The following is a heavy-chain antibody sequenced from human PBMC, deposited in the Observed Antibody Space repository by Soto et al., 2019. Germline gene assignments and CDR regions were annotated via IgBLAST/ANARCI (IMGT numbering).Heavy chain of an antibody. Sequence: GGSLRLSCAASAFSCSSYDMSWVRQAPGKRLEWVSTILVGGSTHYEDSVKGRFTISRDTSKNTVYLQMNSLTAGDTAMYYCAKATATGGGAFDICGQGTMVTVSS. J-gene: IGHJ3*02. V-gene: IGHV3-23*01. D-gene: IGHD2-8*02. CDR2: ILVGGST. CDR1: AFSCSSYD. CDR3: AKATATGGGAFDI.